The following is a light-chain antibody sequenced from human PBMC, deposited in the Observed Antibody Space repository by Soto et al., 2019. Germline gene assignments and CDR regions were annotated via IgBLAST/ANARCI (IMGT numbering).Light chain of an antibody. CDR2: DVS. CDR1: QSVSNW. J-gene: IGKJ3*01. Sequence: DIQMTQSPSTLSASVGERVTITCRASQSVSNWLAWYQQKPGKAPNLLIYDVSSLESGVPSRFSGSGSGTDFTLTISSLQPEDFATYYCQQSYSTPRTFGPGTKVDIK. V-gene: IGKV1-39*01. CDR3: QQSYSTPRT.